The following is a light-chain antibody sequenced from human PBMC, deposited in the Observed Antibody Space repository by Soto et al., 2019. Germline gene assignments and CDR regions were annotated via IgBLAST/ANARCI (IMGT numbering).Light chain of an antibody. CDR3: QHYYSWLS. Sequence: EIVLTQSPATLSVSPGERATLSCRASQSVGYTVAWYQQKPGQPPRLLIYGASTRATGIPARFSGSGSGTDFTLTISSLQSEDSAVYSCQHYYSWLSLGGGTKVEIK. CDR2: GAS. V-gene: IGKV3-15*01. CDR1: QSVGYT. J-gene: IGKJ4*01.